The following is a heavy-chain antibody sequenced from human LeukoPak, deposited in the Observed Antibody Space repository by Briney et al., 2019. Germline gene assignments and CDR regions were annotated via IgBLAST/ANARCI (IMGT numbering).Heavy chain of an antibody. CDR1: GGAITGSSYY. CDR2: LYYSGSI. Sequence: PSETLSLTCTVSGGAITGSSYYWGWIRQSPGKGLEWIGSLYYSGSIYYNPSLKSRVSMSADTSKNQIFLKLNSLTAADRAVYYCARQYYDSTGYYYFDYWDQGTLVTVSS. J-gene: IGHJ4*02. CDR3: ARQYYDSTGYYYFDY. D-gene: IGHD3-22*01. V-gene: IGHV4-39*01.